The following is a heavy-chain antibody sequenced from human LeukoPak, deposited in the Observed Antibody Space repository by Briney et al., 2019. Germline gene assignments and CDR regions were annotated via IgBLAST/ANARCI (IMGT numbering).Heavy chain of an antibody. Sequence: GRSLRLSCAASGFTFSSYSMNWVRQAPGKGLEWVSYISSSSSTIYYADSVKGRFTISRDNAKISLSLQMNSLRAEDTAVYYCARDATYYYTSGSYFDYWGQGTLVTVSS. CDR1: GFTFSSYS. CDR3: ARDATYYYTSGSYFDY. J-gene: IGHJ4*02. V-gene: IGHV3-48*04. D-gene: IGHD3-10*01. CDR2: ISSSSSTI.